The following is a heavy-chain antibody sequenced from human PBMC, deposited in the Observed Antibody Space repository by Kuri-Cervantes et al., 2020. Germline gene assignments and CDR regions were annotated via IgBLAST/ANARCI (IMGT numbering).Heavy chain of an antibody. CDR2: ISWNSGSI. J-gene: IGHJ6*02. V-gene: IGHV3-9*01. CDR3: AKGKGDEIAVARYYYYGMDV. CDR1: KFTFSSHW. D-gene: IGHD6-19*01. Sequence: SLKISCAASKFTFSSHWMNWVRQAPGKGLEWVSGISWNSGSIGYADSVKGRFTISRDNAKNSLYLQMKSLRAEDTALYYCAKGKGDEIAVARYYYYGMDVWGQGTTVTVSS.